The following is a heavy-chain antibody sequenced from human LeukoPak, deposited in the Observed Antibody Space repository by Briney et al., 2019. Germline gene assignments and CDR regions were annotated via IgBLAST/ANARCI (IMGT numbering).Heavy chain of an antibody. Sequence: GASVKVSCKASGYTFIGYYMHWVRQAPGQGLEWMGWINPNSGGTNYAQKFQGRVTMTRDTSISTAYMELSRLRSDDTAVYYCARVENSYGETTHAFDIWGQGTMVTVSS. D-gene: IGHD5-18*01. V-gene: IGHV1-2*02. J-gene: IGHJ3*02. CDR1: GYTFIGYY. CDR2: INPNSGGT. CDR3: ARVENSYGETTHAFDI.